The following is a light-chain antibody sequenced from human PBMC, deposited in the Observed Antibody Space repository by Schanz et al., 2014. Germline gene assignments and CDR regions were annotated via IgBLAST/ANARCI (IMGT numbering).Light chain of an antibody. Sequence: EIVLTQSPATLSLSPGDRATLSCRASQSVSKYLAWYQQKPGQAPRILIYDATNRASGIPARFSGSGSGTDFALTISSLEPEDFAVYYCQQRTNWPLITFGGGTKVEIK. CDR3: QQRTNWPLIT. CDR1: QSVSKY. CDR2: DAT. J-gene: IGKJ4*01. V-gene: IGKV3-11*01.